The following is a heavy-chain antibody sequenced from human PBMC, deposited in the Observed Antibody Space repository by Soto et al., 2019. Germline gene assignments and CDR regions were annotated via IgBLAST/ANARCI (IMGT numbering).Heavy chain of an antibody. V-gene: IGHV1-2*04. CDR2: ITPNSGGT. D-gene: IGHD3-3*01. CDR3: ARGGATSFGVVHYYYYGMDV. J-gene: IGHJ6*02. CDR1: GYTFTGYY. Sequence: ASVKVSCKASGYTFTGYYMHWVRQAPGQGLEKMGWITPNSGGTNYAQKFQDWVTMTSDTSISTAYMDLSRLRSDDTAVYYCARGGATSFGVVHYYYYGMDVWGQGTTVTVSS.